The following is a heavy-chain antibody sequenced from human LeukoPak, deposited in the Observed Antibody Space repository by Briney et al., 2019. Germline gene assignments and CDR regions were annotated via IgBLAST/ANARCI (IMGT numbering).Heavy chain of an antibody. CDR1: GDTLSELS. V-gene: IGHV1-24*01. CDR3: ARGHHYYDSSGSYRFDY. D-gene: IGHD3-22*01. Sequence: ASVKVSCKVSGDTLSELSIQWVRQPPGKGLEWMGGFDAEEGEVIYAQKFQGRVTMTEDTSTDTAYMELHSLRSEDTAVYYCARGHHYYDSSGSYRFDYWGQGTLVTVSS. CDR2: FDAEEGEV. J-gene: IGHJ4*02.